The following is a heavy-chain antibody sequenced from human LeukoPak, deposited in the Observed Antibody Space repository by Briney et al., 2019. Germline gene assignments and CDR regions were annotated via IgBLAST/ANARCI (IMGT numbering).Heavy chain of an antibody. CDR1: GGSISSYY. D-gene: IGHD6-19*01. Sequence: PSETLSLTCTVSGGSISSYYWSWIRQPAGKGLEWIGRIYTSGSTNYNPSLKSRVTMSVDTSKNQFSLKLSSVTAADTAVYYCARDREQWLVAYYYYYMDVWGKGTTVTVSS. CDR2: IYTSGST. CDR3: ARDREQWLVAYYYYYMDV. V-gene: IGHV4-4*07. J-gene: IGHJ6*03.